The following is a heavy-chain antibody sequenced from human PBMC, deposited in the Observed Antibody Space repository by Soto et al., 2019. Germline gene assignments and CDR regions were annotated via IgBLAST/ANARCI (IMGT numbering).Heavy chain of an antibody. CDR1: GGSFSGYY. D-gene: IGHD3-16*01. CDR2: INHSGST. J-gene: IGHJ4*02. CDR3: ARDPWAADY. Sequence: SETLSLTCAVYGGSFSGYYWSWIRQPPGKGLEWIGEINHSGSTNYNPSLKSRVTISRDNSKNTVNLQMNSLRAEDTAVYYCARDPWAADYWGQGTLVTVSS. V-gene: IGHV4-34*01.